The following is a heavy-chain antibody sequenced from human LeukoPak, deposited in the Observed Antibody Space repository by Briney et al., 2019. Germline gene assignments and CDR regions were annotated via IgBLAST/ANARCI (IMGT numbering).Heavy chain of an antibody. Sequence: SETLSLTCAVSGASISSSNWWSWARQPPGKGLEWIGEIYHAGTTHYNPSLKTRITVSVDTSKNQFSLKLNSVTAADTGIYYCARHSRSAYTGYENAFDIWGQGTMVTVSS. V-gene: IGHV4-4*02. CDR2: IYHAGTT. CDR1: GASISSSNW. J-gene: IGHJ3*02. D-gene: IGHD5-12*01. CDR3: ARHSRSAYTGYENAFDI.